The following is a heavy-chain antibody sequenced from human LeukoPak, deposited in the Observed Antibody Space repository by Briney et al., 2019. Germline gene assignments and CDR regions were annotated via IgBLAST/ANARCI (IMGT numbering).Heavy chain of an antibody. CDR1: GFTFSSYG. CDR3: AREFGVVVVAATNYYYYGMDV. V-gene: IGHV3-33*01. D-gene: IGHD2-15*01. J-gene: IGHJ6*02. CDR2: IWYDGSNK. Sequence: GGSLRLSCAASGFTFSSYGMHWVRQAPGKGLEWVAVIWYDGSNKYYADSVKGRLTISRDNSKNTLYLQMNSLRAEDTAVYYCAREFGVVVVAATNYYYYGMDVWGQGTTVTVSS.